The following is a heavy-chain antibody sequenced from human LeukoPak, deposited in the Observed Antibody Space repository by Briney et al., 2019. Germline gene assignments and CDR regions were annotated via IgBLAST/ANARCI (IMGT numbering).Heavy chain of an antibody. V-gene: IGHV1-24*01. CDR2: FDPEDGET. CDR1: GYTLTELS. J-gene: IGHJ4*02. CDR3: ARGAAAGIGTAY. Sequence: ASVKVSCKVSGYTLTELSMHWVRQAPGKGLVWMGGFDPEDGETIYAQKFQGRVTMTEDTSTDTAYMELSSLRSEDTAVYYCARGAAAGIGTAYWGQGTLVTVSS. D-gene: IGHD6-13*01.